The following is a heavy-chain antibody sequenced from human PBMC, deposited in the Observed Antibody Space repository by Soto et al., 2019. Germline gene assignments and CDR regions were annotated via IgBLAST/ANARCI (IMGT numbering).Heavy chain of an antibody. J-gene: IGHJ4*02. CDR2: MQPSSGRT. CDR1: GYTFTSLD. V-gene: IGHV1-8*01. D-gene: IGHD1-26*01. Sequence: GASVKVSCKASGYTFTSLDINWVRQTTGQGLEWMGWMQPSSGRTGYAQKFQGRVTMTRGTSINTAYMELSSLTSDDTAFYYCARGVTAGVDYWGQGTLVTVS. CDR3: ARGVTAGVDY.